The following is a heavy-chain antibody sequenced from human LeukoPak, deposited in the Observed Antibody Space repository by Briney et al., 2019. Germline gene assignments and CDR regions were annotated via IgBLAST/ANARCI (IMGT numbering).Heavy chain of an antibody. J-gene: IGHJ5*02. D-gene: IGHD6-13*01. V-gene: IGHV3-30*02. Sequence: GGSLRLSCAASGFTFSSYGMHWVRQAPGKGLEWVAFIRYDGSNKYYADSVKGRSTISRDNSKNTLYLQMNSLRAEDTAVYYCAKGVIAAAGTPDWFDPWGQGTLVTVSS. CDR2: IRYDGSNK. CDR1: GFTFSSYG. CDR3: AKGVIAAAGTPDWFDP.